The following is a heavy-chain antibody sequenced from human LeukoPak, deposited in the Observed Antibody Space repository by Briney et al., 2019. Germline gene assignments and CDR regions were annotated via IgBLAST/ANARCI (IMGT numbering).Heavy chain of an antibody. Sequence: SETLSLTCAVYGGSFSGYYWSWIRQPPGKGLEWIGEINHSGSTNYNPSLKSRVTISVDTSKNQFSLKLSSVTAADTAVYYCASRIQLWSNTHYFDYWGQGTLVTVSS. CDR1: GGSFSGYY. D-gene: IGHD5-18*01. CDR3: ASRIQLWSNTHYFDY. V-gene: IGHV4-34*01. CDR2: INHSGST. J-gene: IGHJ4*02.